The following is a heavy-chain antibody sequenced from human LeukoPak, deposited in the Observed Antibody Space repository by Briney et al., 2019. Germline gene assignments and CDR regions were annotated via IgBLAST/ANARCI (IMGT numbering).Heavy chain of an antibody. CDR1: GFTFSSYS. V-gene: IGHV3-30*02. CDR3: AKDRGTPTYSSSWYLLDY. D-gene: IGHD6-13*01. CDR2: IWCGGTNK. Sequence: PGGSLRLSCVASGFTFSSYSMHWVRQAPGKGLEWVALIWCGGTNKYYADSVKGRFTISRNNSKSTLYLQMNSLRAEDTAVYYCAKDRGTPTYSSSWYLLDYWGQGTLVLVSS. J-gene: IGHJ4*02.